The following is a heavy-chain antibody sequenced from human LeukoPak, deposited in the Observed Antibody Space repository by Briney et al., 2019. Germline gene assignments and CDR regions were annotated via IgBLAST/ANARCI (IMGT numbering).Heavy chain of an antibody. J-gene: IGHJ6*03. Sequence: GGSLRLSCAASGFTFDDYAMHWVRQAPGKGLEWVSGISWNSGSIGYADSVKGRFTISRDNAKNSLYLQMNSLRAEDTALYYCAKEGQQLVRDYFYYYMDVWGKGTTVTVSS. CDR3: AKEGQQLVRDYFYYYMDV. V-gene: IGHV3-9*01. CDR1: GFTFDDYA. D-gene: IGHD6-13*01. CDR2: ISWNSGSI.